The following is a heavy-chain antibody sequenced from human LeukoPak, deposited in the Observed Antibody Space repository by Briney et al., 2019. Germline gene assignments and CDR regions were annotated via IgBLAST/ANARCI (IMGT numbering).Heavy chain of an antibody. Sequence: PSETLSLTCSVSGGSINSGYWSWIRQPPGKGLEWIGLLYPSGSTNYNPSLKSRVTISVDTSNNQFSLKLSSVTAADTAIYYCARDTPWGGPNLPDAFDIWGLGTMVTVSS. CDR2: LYPSGST. CDR3: ARDTPWGGPNLPDAFDI. V-gene: IGHV4-59*01. J-gene: IGHJ3*02. D-gene: IGHD2-15*01. CDR1: GGSINSGY.